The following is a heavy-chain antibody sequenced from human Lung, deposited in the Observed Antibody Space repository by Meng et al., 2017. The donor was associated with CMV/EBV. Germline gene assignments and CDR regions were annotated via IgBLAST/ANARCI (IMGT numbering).Heavy chain of an antibody. D-gene: IGHD1-26*01. CDR1: GGSISSKIR. V-gene: IGHV4-4*02. J-gene: IGHJ4*02. CDR3: ARGKQDAWELLAY. Sequence: QVQLQESGPGLVKPSGTLSLTCAVSGGSISSKIRWTWVRQPPGKGLEWIGDIDDSGSTNYNPSLNSRISISLDKSKNHFSLKVNSVTAADTAVYYCARGKQDAWELLAYWGQGALVTVSS. CDR2: IDDSGST.